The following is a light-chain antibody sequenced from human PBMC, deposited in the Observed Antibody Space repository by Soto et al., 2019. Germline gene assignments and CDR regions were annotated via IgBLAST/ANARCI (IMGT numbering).Light chain of an antibody. CDR2: DAS. J-gene: IGKJ2*01. Sequence: DIVMTQSPATLYVSPGERATLSCRASQSVSSNLAWYQQKPGQAPRLLIYDASTRATGIPARFSGSGSGTEFTLTISSLQSEDFAVYYCQQYNDWHILGQGTNLEIK. CDR3: QQYNDWHI. CDR1: QSVSSN. V-gene: IGKV3-15*01.